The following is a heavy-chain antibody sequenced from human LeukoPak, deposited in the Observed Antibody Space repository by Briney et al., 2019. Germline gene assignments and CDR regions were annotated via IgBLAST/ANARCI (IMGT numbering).Heavy chain of an antibody. CDR1: GGTFSSYA. Sequence: SVKVSCKASGGTFSSYAIGWVRQAPGQGLEWMGGIIPIFGTANYAQKFQGRVTITTDESTSTAYMELSSLRSGDTAVYYCARGGSRYQLLYWYHFDYWGQGTLVTVSS. V-gene: IGHV1-69*05. CDR2: IIPIFGTA. D-gene: IGHD2-2*02. J-gene: IGHJ4*02. CDR3: ARGGSRYQLLYWYHFDY.